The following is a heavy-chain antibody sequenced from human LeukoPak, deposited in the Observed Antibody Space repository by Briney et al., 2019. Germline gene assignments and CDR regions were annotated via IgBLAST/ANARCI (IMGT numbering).Heavy chain of an antibody. CDR2: MNPNSGNT. J-gene: IGHJ5*02. V-gene: IGHV1-8*01. CDR3: ARDRIAAVNWFDP. CDR1: GYTFTSYD. D-gene: IGHD6-13*01. Sequence: GASVKVSCKASGYTFTSYDINWVRQAPGQGLEWMGWMNPNSGNTGYAQKFQGRVTMTRNTSISTAYMELSSLRSEDTAVYYCARDRIAAVNWFDPWGQGTLVTVSS.